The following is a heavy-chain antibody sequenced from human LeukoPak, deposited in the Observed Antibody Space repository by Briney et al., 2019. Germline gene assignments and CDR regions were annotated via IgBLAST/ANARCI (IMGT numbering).Heavy chain of an antibody. V-gene: IGHV3-21*01. CDR3: ARDHYVLKKYYFDY. J-gene: IGHJ4*02. D-gene: IGHD3-10*02. CDR2: ISSSSSYI. CDR1: GFTFSSYS. Sequence: GGSLRLSCAASGFTFSSYSMNWVRQAPGKGLEWVSSISSSSSYIYYADSVKGRFTISRDNAKNSLYLQMNSLRAEDTAVYYCARDHYVLKKYYFDYWGQGTLVTVSS.